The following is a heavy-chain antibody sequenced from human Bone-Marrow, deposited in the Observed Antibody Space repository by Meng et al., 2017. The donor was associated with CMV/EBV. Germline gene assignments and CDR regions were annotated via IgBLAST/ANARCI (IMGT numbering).Heavy chain of an antibody. CDR2: IYSGGTT. V-gene: IGHV3-66*01. Sequence: GGSLRLSCAASGFTVSSNYMSWVRQAPGKGLEWVSVIYSGGTTNYADSVKGRFTISRDNSKNTLYLQMSNLRVEDTAVYYCARDCEDWGQGTLVTVSS. D-gene: IGHD2-21*01. CDR3: ARDCED. CDR1: GFTVSSNY. J-gene: IGHJ4*02.